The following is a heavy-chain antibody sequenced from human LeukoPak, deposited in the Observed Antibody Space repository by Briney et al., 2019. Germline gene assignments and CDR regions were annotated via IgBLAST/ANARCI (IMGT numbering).Heavy chain of an antibody. D-gene: IGHD2-2*01. CDR3: ASFLEVVVVPAAMPAYYYGMDV. V-gene: IGHV3-23*01. J-gene: IGHJ6*02. CDR2: ISGSGGST. Sequence: PGGSLRLSCAASGFTFSSYAMSWVRQAPGKGLEWVSAISGSGGSTYYADSVKGRFTISRDNSKNTLYLQMNSLRAEDTAVYYCASFLEVVVVPAAMPAYYYGMDVWGQGTTVTVSS. CDR1: GFTFSSYA.